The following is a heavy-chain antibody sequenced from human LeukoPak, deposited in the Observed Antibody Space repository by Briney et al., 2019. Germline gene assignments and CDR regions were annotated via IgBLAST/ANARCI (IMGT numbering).Heavy chain of an antibody. J-gene: IGHJ4*02. V-gene: IGHV4-34*01. D-gene: IGHD2-15*01. CDR2: IHYSGST. CDR3: ARGELLYDS. Sequence: SETLSLTCAVYGGSFSGYYWSWIRQPPGKGLEWIGYIHYSGSTFYGPSLKSRVTMSVDTSKNQFSLKLNSVTAADTAVYYCARGELLYDSWGQGTLVTVSS. CDR1: GGSFSGYY.